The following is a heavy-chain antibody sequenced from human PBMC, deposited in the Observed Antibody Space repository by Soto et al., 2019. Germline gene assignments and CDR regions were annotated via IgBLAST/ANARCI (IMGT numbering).Heavy chain of an antibody. CDR3: ARDQDCSGGSCWYY. Sequence: QVQLQESGPGLVKPSQTLSLTCTVSGGSISSGGYYWSWIRQHPGKGLEWIGYIYYSGSTYYNPSLKSRVTISVDTSKNQFSLKLSSVTAADTAVYYCARDQDCSGGSCWYYWGQGTLVTVSS. CDR2: IYYSGST. D-gene: IGHD2-15*01. CDR1: GGSISSGGYY. V-gene: IGHV4-31*03. J-gene: IGHJ4*02.